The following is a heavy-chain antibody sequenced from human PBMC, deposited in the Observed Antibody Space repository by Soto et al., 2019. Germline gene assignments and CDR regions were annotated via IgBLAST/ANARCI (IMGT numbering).Heavy chain of an antibody. CDR2: INSDGSST. J-gene: IGHJ3*02. Sequence: QPGGSLRLSCAASGFTFSSYWMHWVRQAPGKGLVWVSRINSDGSSTSYADSVKGRFTISRDNAKNTLYLQMNSLRAEDTAVYYCARDIGQLVENDAFDIWGQGTMVTVSS. CDR1: GFTFSSYW. CDR3: ARDIGQLVENDAFDI. D-gene: IGHD6-13*01. V-gene: IGHV3-74*01.